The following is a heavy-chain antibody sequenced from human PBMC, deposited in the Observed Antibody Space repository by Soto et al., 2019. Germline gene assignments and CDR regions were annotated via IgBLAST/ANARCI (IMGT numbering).Heavy chain of an antibody. CDR1: GFTFSNYA. CDR3: SKNYYFDN. CDR2: IGTGGDT. Sequence: GGSLILSSTASGFTFSNYAMNWGRQAPGKGLEWVSSIGTGGDTNYADSVKGRFTISRGNSRDTLYLQMNSLRAADTALYYCSKNYYFDNWGQGTLVTVS. V-gene: IGHV3-23*01. J-gene: IGHJ4*02.